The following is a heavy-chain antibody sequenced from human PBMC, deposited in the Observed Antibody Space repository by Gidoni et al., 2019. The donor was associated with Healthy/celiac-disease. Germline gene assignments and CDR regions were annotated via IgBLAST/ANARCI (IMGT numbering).Heavy chain of an antibody. Sequence: QITLKESGPTLVKPTQTLPLTCTFYGFSLSTSGLGVGWIRQPPGKALEWLALIYWDDDKRYSPSLKSRLTITKDTSNNQVVLTMTNMDPVDTATYYCAHRGYCSGGSCYPSWFDPWGQGTLVTVSS. J-gene: IGHJ5*02. CDR1: GFSLSTSGLG. V-gene: IGHV2-5*02. CDR3: AHRGYCSGGSCYPSWFDP. D-gene: IGHD2-15*01. CDR2: IYWDDDK.